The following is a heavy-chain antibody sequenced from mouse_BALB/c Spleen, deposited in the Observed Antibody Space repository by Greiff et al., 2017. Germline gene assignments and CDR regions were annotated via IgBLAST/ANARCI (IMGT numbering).Heavy chain of an antibody. CDR3: ARSAYDRYDSYAMDY. CDR1: GYTFTSYN. Sequence: QVQLQQPGAELVKPGASVKMSCKASGYTFTSYNMHWVKQTPGQGLEWIGAIYPGNGDTSYNQKFKGKATLTADKSSSTAYMQLSSLTSEDSAVYYCARSAYDRYDSYAMDYWGQGTSVTVSS. V-gene: IGHV1-12*01. J-gene: IGHJ4*01. D-gene: IGHD2-14*01. CDR2: IYPGNGDT.